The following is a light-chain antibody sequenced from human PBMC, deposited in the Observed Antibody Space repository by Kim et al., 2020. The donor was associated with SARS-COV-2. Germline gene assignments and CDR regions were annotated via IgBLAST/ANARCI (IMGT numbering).Light chain of an antibody. CDR1: RRVSSSY. J-gene: IGKJ5*01. CDR2: GAA. CDR3: QQYGNLIT. V-gene: IGKV3-20*01. Sequence: GKRATREGRESRRVSSSYVAGEQEKPGQAPRLLKEGAASRATGITDRFRGRGYGTDFTLTIRRLEPEDSAVYYWQQYGNLITFGQGTRLEIK.